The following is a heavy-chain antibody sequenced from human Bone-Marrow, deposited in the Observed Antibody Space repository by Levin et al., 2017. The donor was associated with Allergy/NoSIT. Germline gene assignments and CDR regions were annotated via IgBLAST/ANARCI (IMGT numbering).Heavy chain of an antibody. V-gene: IGHV3-30*04. CDR3: ARDTYGDQGGPLDD. J-gene: IGHJ4*02. CDR1: GFTFSSHA. Sequence: GESLKISCAASGFTFSSHAMHWVRQAPGKGLEWVAAVSYDGRSKYHADSVKGRITISRDNSKNTVALQVNSLRAEDTGVYYCARDTYGDQGGPLDDWGQGILVAVSS. D-gene: IGHD4/OR15-4a*01. CDR2: VSYDGRSK.